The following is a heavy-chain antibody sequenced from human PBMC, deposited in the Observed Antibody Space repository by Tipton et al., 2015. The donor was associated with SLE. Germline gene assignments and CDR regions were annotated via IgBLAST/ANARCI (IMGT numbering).Heavy chain of an antibody. J-gene: IGHJ4*02. D-gene: IGHD5-24*01. CDR3: ATDFREGYNEG. V-gene: IGHV3-15*01. CDR1: GFTFRDVW. Sequence: SLRLSCAASGFTFRDVWVSWVRQAPGKGLEGGGLIKNMSGGGTVDYSAPVKGRFTISRDDSKSTVYVQMNSLKTEDTAVYYCATDFREGYNEGWGQGTLVTVSS. CDR2: IKNMSGGGTV.